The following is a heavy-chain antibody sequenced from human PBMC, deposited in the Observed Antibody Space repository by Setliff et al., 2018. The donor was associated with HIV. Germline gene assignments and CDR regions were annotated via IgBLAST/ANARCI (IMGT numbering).Heavy chain of an antibody. D-gene: IGHD6-13*01. J-gene: IGHJ4*02. V-gene: IGHV4-34*01. CDR3: ARGGTAAAGYLDN. CDR1: GGSFSEYY. CDR2: ISHSGTT. Sequence: PSETLSLTCAVYGGSFSEYYWSWVRQPPGKGLEWLGEISHSGTTNYNPSLKSRLTILVDTSKKQFSVKLSSVTAADTAVYYCARGGTAAAGYLDNWGQGTPVTVSS.